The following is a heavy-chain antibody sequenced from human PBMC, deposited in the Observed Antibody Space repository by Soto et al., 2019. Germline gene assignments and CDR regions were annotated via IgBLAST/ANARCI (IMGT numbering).Heavy chain of an antibody. Sequence: GGSLRLSCAPSGFTFSDYAMSWVRQAPGKGLEWVSTISGGGFDTHYADSVKGRFTISRDNVKDTLYIQMNSLRVEDTAVYYCAKDPSTGSADYWGQGTLVTVSS. CDR3: AKDPSTGSADY. CDR1: GFTFSDYA. J-gene: IGHJ4*02. D-gene: IGHD3-9*01. V-gene: IGHV3-23*01. CDR2: ISGGGFDT.